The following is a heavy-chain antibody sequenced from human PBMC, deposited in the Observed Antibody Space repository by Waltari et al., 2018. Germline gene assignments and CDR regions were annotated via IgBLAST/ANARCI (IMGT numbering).Heavy chain of an antibody. CDR1: GYSISSGYY. Sequence: QVQLQESGPGLVKPSETLSLTCAVPGYSISSGYYWGWIRQPPGKGLEWIGSIYHSGSTYYNPSLKSRVTISVDTSKNQFSLKLSSVTAADTAVYYCARHRIAVAGTNNWFDPWGQGTLVTVSS. CDR2: IYHSGST. J-gene: IGHJ5*02. CDR3: ARHRIAVAGTNNWFDP. D-gene: IGHD6-19*01. V-gene: IGHV4-38-2*01.